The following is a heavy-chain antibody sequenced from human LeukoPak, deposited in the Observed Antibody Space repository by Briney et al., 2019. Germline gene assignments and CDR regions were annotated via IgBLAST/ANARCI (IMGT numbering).Heavy chain of an antibody. D-gene: IGHD3-10*01. V-gene: IGHV3-30*04. J-gene: IGHJ4*02. Sequence: GRSLRLSCAASGFTFSSYAMHWVRQAPGKGLEWVAVISYDGSNKYYADSVKGRFTISRDNSKNTLYLQMNSLRAEDTAVYYCARDMGVLLWFGESIRPIDYWGQGTLVTVSS. CDR1: GFTFSSYA. CDR2: ISYDGSNK. CDR3: ARDMGVLLWFGESIRPIDY.